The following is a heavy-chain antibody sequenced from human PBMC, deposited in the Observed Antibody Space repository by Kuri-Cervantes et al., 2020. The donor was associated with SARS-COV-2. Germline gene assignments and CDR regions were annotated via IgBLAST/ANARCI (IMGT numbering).Heavy chain of an antibody. V-gene: IGHV3-15*01. CDR1: GFTFSNAW. CDR3: AKGPYYDFWSGYYIYMDV. Sequence: GESLKISCAASGFTFSNAWMSWVRQAPGKGLEWVGRIKSKTDGGTTDYAAPVKGRFTISRDDSKNTLYLQMNSLRAEDTAVYYCAKGPYYDFWSGYYIYMDVWGKGTTVTVSS. CDR2: IKSKTDGGTT. J-gene: IGHJ6*03. D-gene: IGHD3-3*01.